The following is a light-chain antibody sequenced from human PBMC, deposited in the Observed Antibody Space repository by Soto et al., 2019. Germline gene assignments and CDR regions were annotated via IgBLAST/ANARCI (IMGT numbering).Light chain of an antibody. Sequence: DIQMTQSPSTLSASVGDRVTITCRASQSISNWLAWCQQKPGKAPKVLIYKASTLETGVPSRFSGSGSGTEFTPTISSLQPDDFATYYCQQYNSYPWTFGQGTKVEIK. CDR2: KAS. V-gene: IGKV1-5*03. CDR3: QQYNSYPWT. J-gene: IGKJ1*01. CDR1: QSISNW.